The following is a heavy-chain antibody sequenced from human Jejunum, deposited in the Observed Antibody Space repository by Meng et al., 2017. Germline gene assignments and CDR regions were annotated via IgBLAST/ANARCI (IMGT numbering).Heavy chain of an antibody. CDR3: TTAGAYPFDY. J-gene: IGHJ4*02. CDR2: IDDDGNTI. V-gene: IGHV3-74*01. Sequence: GGSLRLSCAASGFIFSTYELNWVRQAPGQGLEWVSRIDDDGNTIDYAGSVKGRFTISRDNAKNTLYLQMNSLRAEDTAVYYCTTAGAYPFDYWGQGTLVTVSS. CDR1: GFIFSTYE.